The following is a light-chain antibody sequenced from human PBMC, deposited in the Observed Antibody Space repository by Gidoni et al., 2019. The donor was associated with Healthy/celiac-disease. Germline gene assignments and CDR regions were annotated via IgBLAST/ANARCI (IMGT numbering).Light chain of an antibody. V-gene: IGLV3-9*01. CDR3: QVWDSSTGYV. Sequence: SYELTQPLSVSVALGQTARITCGGNNIGSKNVQWYQQKPGQAPVLVIYRDSNRPSGIPERFSGSNSGNTSTLTISRAQAGDEADYYCQVWDSSTGYVFGTGTKVTVL. CDR1: NIGSKN. J-gene: IGLJ1*01. CDR2: RDS.